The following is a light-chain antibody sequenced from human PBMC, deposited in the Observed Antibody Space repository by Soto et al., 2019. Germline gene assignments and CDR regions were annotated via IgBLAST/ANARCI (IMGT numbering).Light chain of an antibody. Sequence: DIQMTQSPSSLSASVGDRVTITCRASQSINNHLNWYQQRPGKAPELLIYAASSLQGGVPSRFSVSESGTDFTLTISSLQPEDFATYFCQQSYSVPPSFGQGTKLEIK. V-gene: IGKV1-39*01. CDR1: QSINNH. CDR3: QQSYSVPPS. CDR2: AAS. J-gene: IGKJ2*01.